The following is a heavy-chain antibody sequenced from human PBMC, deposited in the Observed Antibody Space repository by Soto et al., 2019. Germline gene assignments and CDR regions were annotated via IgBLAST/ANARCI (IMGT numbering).Heavy chain of an antibody. Sequence: ASVKVSCKASGYTFTSFYMHWVRQAPGQGLEWMGIINPDGGTTIYAQKFQGRVTMTRDTSTNTVYMELSSLRSDDTAVYYCARGSGSYYKINFDYWGQGTLVTVSS. CDR1: GYTFTSFY. J-gene: IGHJ4*02. D-gene: IGHD3-10*01. CDR2: INPDGGTT. V-gene: IGHV1-46*01. CDR3: ARGSGSYYKINFDY.